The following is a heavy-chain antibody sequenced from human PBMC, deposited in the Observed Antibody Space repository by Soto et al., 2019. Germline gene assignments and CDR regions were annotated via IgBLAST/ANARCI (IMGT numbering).Heavy chain of an antibody. Sequence: TLSLTCTVSGGSISSGGYYWSWIRQHPGKGLEWIGYIYYSGSTYYNPSLKSRVTISVDTSKNQFSLKLSSVTAADTDVYYCARDRSKDFLSGYYVELRYGMVFWGQGITVTVSS. D-gene: IGHD3-3*01. CDR3: ARDRSKDFLSGYYVELRYGMVF. V-gene: IGHV4-31*02. CDR1: GGSISSGGYY. J-gene: IGHJ6*02. CDR2: IYYSGST.